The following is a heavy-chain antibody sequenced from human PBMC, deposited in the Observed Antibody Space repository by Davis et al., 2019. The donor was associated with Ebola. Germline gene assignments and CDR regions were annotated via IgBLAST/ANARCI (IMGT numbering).Heavy chain of an antibody. J-gene: IGHJ4*02. CDR1: GFTFSSYW. CDR3: ATANRAISGY. D-gene: IGHD2-2*02. Sequence: GESLKISCVTSGFTFSSYWMHWVRQVPGKGLVWVSYINSGGTRTDYADSVKGRFTVSRDNAKNSVYLQMNSLRAEDTAVYYCATANRAISGYGGQGTLVSVSS. CDR2: INSGGTRT. V-gene: IGHV3-74*01.